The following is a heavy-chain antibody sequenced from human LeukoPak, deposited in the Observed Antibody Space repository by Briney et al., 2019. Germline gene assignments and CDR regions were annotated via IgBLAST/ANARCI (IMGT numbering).Heavy chain of an antibody. CDR1: GGSISSYY. CDR2: IYYSGST. V-gene: IGHV4-59*01. D-gene: IGHD5-24*01. CDR3: ARDKRNYMDV. J-gene: IGHJ6*03. Sequence: ASETLSLTCTVSGGSISSYYWSWIRQPPGKGLEWIGYIYYSGSTNYNPSLKSRVTISVDTSKNQFSLKLSSVTAADTAVYYCARDKRNYMDVWGKGTTVTISS.